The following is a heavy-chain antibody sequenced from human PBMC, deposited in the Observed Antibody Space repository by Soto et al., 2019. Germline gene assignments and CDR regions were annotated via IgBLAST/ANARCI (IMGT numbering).Heavy chain of an antibody. J-gene: IGHJ6*02. V-gene: IGHV3-66*01. Sequence: EVQLVESGGGLVQPGGSLRLSCVASGFTVNGNYMSWVRQAPGKGLEWVSVIYSDGSTYYADSVKGRFTISRDNSKNTLYLQMNSLRAEDTAVYYCARARSSSSSYYGLDVWGQGTTVTVSS. CDR3: ARARSSSSSYYGLDV. D-gene: IGHD6-6*01. CDR2: IYSDGST. CDR1: GFTVNGNY.